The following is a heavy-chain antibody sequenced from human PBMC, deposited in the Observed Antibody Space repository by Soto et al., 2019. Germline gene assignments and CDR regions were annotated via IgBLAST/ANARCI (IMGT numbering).Heavy chain of an antibody. CDR1: GFTFSSYA. CDR2: ISYDGSNK. V-gene: IGHV3-30-3*01. CDR3: ATGTGEYCSGGSCATFYYYYYGMDV. J-gene: IGHJ6*02. Sequence: GGSLRLSCAASGFTFSSYAMHWVRQAPGKGLEWVAVISYDGSNKYYADSVKGRFTISRDNSKNTLYLQMNSLRAEDTAVYYCATGTGEYCSGGSCATFYYYYYGMDVWGQGTTVTVSS. D-gene: IGHD2-15*01.